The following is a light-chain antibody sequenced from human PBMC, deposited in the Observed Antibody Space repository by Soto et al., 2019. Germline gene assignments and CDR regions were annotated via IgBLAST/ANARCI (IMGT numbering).Light chain of an antibody. Sequence: IVLTQSPGTLSLSPGEVATLSCGASQTITYNFLAWYQKKPGLAPRLLVYDASNRATGIPDRFSGSGSGTDFTLIISTLEPEDFAVYYCQHYGESSSTFGGGTRVEI. V-gene: IGKV3D-20*01. CDR2: DAS. CDR3: QHYGESSST. CDR1: QTITYNF. J-gene: IGKJ4*01.